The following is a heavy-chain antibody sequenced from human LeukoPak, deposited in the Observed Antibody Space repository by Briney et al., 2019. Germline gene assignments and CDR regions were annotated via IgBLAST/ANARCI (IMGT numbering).Heavy chain of an antibody. J-gene: IGHJ3*02. CDR2: ISGGGSGT. CDR1: GFTFSSYA. CDR3: AKAVGSSGYFSRDAFDI. V-gene: IGHV3-23*01. Sequence: GGSLRLSYAPSGFTFSSYAMSWVRQAPGKGLGWVAVISGGGSGTYYADSVRGRFTISRDNSKNTVYLQMNSLGAEDTAIYYCAKAVGSSGYFSRDAFDIWGQGTMVTVSS. D-gene: IGHD3-22*01.